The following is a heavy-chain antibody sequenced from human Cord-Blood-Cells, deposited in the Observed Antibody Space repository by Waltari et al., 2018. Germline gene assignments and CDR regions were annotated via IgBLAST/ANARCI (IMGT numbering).Heavy chain of an antibody. V-gene: IGHV3-7*01. CDR3: ARGHLLYGLTIDY. CDR2: IKQDGSEK. D-gene: IGHD4-17*01. CDR1: GFTFSSYW. J-gene: IGHJ4*02. Sequence: EVQLVESGGGLVQPGGSLRLSCAASGFTFSSYWMSWVRQAPGKGLEWVANIKQDGSEKYYVDTVKGRFTISRDNAKNSLYLQMNSLRAEDTAVYYCARGHLLYGLTIDYWGQGTLVTVSS.